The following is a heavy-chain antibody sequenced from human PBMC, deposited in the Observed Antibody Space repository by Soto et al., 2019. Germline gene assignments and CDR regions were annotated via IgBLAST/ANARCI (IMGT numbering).Heavy chain of an antibody. CDR2: IYHTGTT. J-gene: IGHJ5*02. Sequence: SETLSLTCFVSGASISSTYWWSWVRQTPGKRLEWIGQIYHTGTTSYNPSLKNRVTISLDKSNNQFSLRLTSMTAADTAVYYCATLPPRIVVVMTDLPTWGQGTLVTVSS. D-gene: IGHD2-15*01. CDR1: GASISSTYW. V-gene: IGHV4-4*02. CDR3: ATLPPRIVVVMTDLPT.